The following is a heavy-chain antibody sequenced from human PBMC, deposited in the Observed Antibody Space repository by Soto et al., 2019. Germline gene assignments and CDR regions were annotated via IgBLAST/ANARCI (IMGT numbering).Heavy chain of an antibody. CDR1: GFTFSSYS. CDR2: ISSSSSTI. Sequence: EVQLVESGGGLVQPGGSLRLSCAASGFTFSSYSMNWVRQAPGKGLEWVSYISSSSSTIYYADSVKGRFTISRDNAKNSLYLQMNSLRDEDTAVYYCARDPRFGELSFGMDVWGRGTTVTVSS. CDR3: ARDPRFGELSFGMDV. J-gene: IGHJ6*02. D-gene: IGHD3-10*01. V-gene: IGHV3-48*02.